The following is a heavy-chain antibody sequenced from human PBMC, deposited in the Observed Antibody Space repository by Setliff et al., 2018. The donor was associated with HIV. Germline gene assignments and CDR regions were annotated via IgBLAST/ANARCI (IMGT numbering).Heavy chain of an antibody. V-gene: IGHV3-48*02. Sequence: PGGSLRLSCVGSGFTFNGYAMNWVRQAPGKGLEWVSYISSSSSSIYYGDSVKGRFTISRDNAKNSLDLEMHSLTDEDTAVYYCANMQWASNAWYSFDYWGQGALVTVSS. CDR3: ANMQWASNAWYSFDY. D-gene: IGHD6-19*01. CDR2: ISSSSSSI. J-gene: IGHJ4*02. CDR1: GFTFNGYA.